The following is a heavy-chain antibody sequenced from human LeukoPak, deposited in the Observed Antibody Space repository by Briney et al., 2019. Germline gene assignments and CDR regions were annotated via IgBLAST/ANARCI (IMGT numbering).Heavy chain of an antibody. CDR1: GLTFSRYS. CDR3: ARDSLLRGSRAVDY. D-gene: IGHD2-15*01. J-gene: IGHJ4*02. Sequence: GGALRLSCACSGLTFSRYSMKWVRPAPGGGGEGVAYISISSSTIYYADSVKGRFTISRDNAKNSLYLQMNSLRAEDTAVYYCARDSLLRGSRAVDYWGQATLVTVSS. V-gene: IGHV3-48*04. CDR2: ISISSSTI.